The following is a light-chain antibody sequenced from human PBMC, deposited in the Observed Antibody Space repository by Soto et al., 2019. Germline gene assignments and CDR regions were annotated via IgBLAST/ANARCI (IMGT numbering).Light chain of an antibody. CDR2: EVN. V-gene: IGLV2-14*01. J-gene: IGLJ1*01. Sequence: QSALTQPASLSGSPGQSITISCTGTSSDIGAYDYVSSFQQHPGKAPKLMISEVNNRPSGVSNRFSGTKSGNTAYLTISGLQVEDEAEYFCFSFKTTSTHVFGNGTKVTVL. CDR1: SSDIGAYDY. CDR3: FSFKTTSTHV.